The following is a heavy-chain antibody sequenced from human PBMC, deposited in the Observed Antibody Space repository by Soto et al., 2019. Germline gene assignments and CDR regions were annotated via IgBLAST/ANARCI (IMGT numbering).Heavy chain of an antibody. J-gene: IGHJ5*01. V-gene: IGHV3-43*01. CDR3: AKEGNGGSSLDS. Sequence: GGSLRLSCGDSGFKFDDYMMHWVRQAPGKGLEWISLISWDGGSIDYADSIKGRFTVSRDNSKTSLYLHMHSLTSDDSALYFCAKEGNGGSSLDSWGQGTLVTVSS. D-gene: IGHD2-15*01. CDR1: GFKFDDYM. CDR2: ISWDGGSI.